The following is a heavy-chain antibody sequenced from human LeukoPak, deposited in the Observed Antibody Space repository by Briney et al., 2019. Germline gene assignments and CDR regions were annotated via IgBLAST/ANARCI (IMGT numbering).Heavy chain of an antibody. CDR1: GFTFSTFA. V-gene: IGHV3-7*01. CDR3: ARDAGGSYYY. D-gene: IGHD1-26*01. CDR2: IKQDGSEK. Sequence: GGSLRLSCAASGFTFSTFAMIWVRQVPGKGLEWVANIKQDGSEKTYADSVRGRFTIFRDNAKDSLYLQMNSLRAEDTAVYYCARDAGGSYYYWGQGTLVTVSS. J-gene: IGHJ4*02.